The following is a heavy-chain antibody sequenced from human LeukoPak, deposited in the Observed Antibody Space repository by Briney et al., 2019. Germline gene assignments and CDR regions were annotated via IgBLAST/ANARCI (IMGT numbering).Heavy chain of an antibody. CDR2: IYYSGST. J-gene: IGHJ5*02. Sequence: PSETLSLTCTVSGGSISSYYWSWLRQPPGKGLEGIGYIYYSGSTNYNPSLTSRVTISVDTSKNQFSLKLSSVTAADTAVYYCARHTAMGAYNWFDPWGQGTLVTVSS. V-gene: IGHV4-59*08. CDR3: ARHTAMGAYNWFDP. CDR1: GGSISSYY. D-gene: IGHD5-18*01.